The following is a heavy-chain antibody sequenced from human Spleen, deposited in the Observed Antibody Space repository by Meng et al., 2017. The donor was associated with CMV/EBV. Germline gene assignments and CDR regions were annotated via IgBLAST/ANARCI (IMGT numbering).Heavy chain of an antibody. CDR1: GGSVRSDSYH. CDR2: ISQSGST. V-gene: IGHV4-61*01. Sequence: SETLSLTCTVSGGSVRSDSYHWSWIRQPPEKGLEWIGEISQSGSTNYNPSLRSRVTISVDTSKNQFSLKLTSVTAADTAVYYCARRLLAVAGGRSFDYWGQGTLVTVSS. D-gene: IGHD6-19*01. J-gene: IGHJ4*02. CDR3: ARRLLAVAGGRSFDY.